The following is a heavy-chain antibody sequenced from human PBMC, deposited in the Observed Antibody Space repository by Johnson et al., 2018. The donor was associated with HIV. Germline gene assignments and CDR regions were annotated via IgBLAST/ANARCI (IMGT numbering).Heavy chain of an antibody. CDR3: ARVKYAVSNHEYNAFDI. Sequence: VQVVESGGGLVQPGGSLRLSCAPSGFTFDDYGISWVRQVPGKGLEWVSGINWNGGITYYADSVKGRFTISRDNAKNSLYLQMNNLRAEDTALYYCARVKYAVSNHEYNAFDIWGKGTLVTVSS. D-gene: IGHD2-2*01. CDR2: INWNGGIT. CDR1: GFTFDDYG. V-gene: IGHV3-20*04. J-gene: IGHJ3*02.